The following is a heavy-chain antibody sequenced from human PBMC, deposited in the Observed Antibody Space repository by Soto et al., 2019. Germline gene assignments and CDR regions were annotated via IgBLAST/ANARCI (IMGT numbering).Heavy chain of an antibody. CDR1: GFTFSSYS. Sequence: EVQLEESGGGLVQPGGSLRLSCAASGFTFSSYSMNWVRQAPVKGLEWVSYISSSSSTIYYADSVKGRFTISRDNAKNSLYLQMNSLRAEDSAVYYCAREDSSSWLNWFDPWGQGTLVTVSP. CDR3: AREDSSSWLNWFDP. J-gene: IGHJ5*02. CDR2: ISSSSSTI. D-gene: IGHD6-13*01. V-gene: IGHV3-48*01.